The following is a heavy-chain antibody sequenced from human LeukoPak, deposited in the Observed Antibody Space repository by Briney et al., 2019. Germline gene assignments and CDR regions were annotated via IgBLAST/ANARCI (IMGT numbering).Heavy chain of an antibody. CDR2: IYYSGST. J-gene: IGHJ4*02. Sequence: SETLSLTCTVSGGSISSGDYYWRWIRQPPGKGLEWIGYIYYSGSTYYNPSLKSRVTISVDTSKNQFSLKLSSVTAADTAVYYCARALDYYDSSGERAYYFDYWGQGTLVTVPS. D-gene: IGHD3-22*01. V-gene: IGHV4-30-4*01. CDR1: GGSISSGDYY. CDR3: ARALDYYDSSGERAYYFDY.